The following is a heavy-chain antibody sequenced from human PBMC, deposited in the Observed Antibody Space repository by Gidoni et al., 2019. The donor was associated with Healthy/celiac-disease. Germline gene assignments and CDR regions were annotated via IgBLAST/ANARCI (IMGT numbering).Heavy chain of an antibody. CDR3: ATEYPVGAMAY. CDR2: FDPEDGET. Sequence: QVQLVQSGAEAKKTGASVKVPCKVSGYTLTELSMHCVRQAPGNGLEWMGGFDPEDGETIYAQKFQGRVTMTEDTSTDTAYMGLSSLRSEDTAGYYCATEYPVGAMAYWGQGTLVTVSA. J-gene: IGHJ4*02. CDR1: GYTLTELS. D-gene: IGHD1-26*01. V-gene: IGHV1-24*01.